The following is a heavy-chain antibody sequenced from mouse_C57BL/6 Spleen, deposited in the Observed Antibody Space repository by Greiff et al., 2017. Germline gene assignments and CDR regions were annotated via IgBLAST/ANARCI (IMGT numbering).Heavy chain of an antibody. CDR3: ARSSYPFDY. D-gene: IGHD2-10*01. CDR2: IYPGDGDT. J-gene: IGHJ2*01. Sequence: QVQLQQSGPELVKPGASVKISCKASGYAFSSSWMNWVKQRPGQGLEWIGRIYPGDGDTNYNGKFKGKATLTADKSSSTAYMQLSSLTSEDSAVYFCARSSYPFDYWGQGTTLTVSS. CDR1: GYAFSSSW. V-gene: IGHV1-82*01.